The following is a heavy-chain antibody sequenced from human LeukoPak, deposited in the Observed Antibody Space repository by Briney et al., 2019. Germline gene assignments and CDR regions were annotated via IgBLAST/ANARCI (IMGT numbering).Heavy chain of an antibody. J-gene: IGHJ4*02. Sequence: QPGGSLRLSCAASGFTFSSYVMSWVRQAPGKGLEWVSTISGSGGSTYYADSVKGRFTISRDNSKNTLFLQMNSLRAEDKAIYYCARAALVRGVDYFDSWGQGTLVTVSS. V-gene: IGHV3-23*01. CDR2: ISGSGGST. CDR3: ARAALVRGVDYFDS. CDR1: GFTFSSYV. D-gene: IGHD3-10*01.